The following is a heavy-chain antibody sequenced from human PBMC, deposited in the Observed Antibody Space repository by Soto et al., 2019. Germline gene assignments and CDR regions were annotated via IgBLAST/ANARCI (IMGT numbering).Heavy chain of an antibody. CDR2: IYYSGST. CDR1: GGSVSSGSYY. D-gene: IGHD3-3*01. J-gene: IGHJ4*02. Sequence: ETLSLTCTVSGGSVSSGSYYWSWIRQPPGKGLDWIGYIYYSGSTNYNSFLKSRVTISVDTSKNQFSLKLSSVTAADTAVYYCATGQDFRKFDYWGRGTLVTVSS. V-gene: IGHV4-61*01. CDR3: ATGQDFRKFDY.